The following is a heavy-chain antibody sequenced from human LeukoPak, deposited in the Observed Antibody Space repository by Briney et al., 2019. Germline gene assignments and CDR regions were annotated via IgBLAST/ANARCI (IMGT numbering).Heavy chain of an antibody. CDR2: IYTSGST. D-gene: IGHD2-15*01. CDR3: ARMALRYCSGGSCYPGLYYLDY. Sequence: PSETLSLTCAIYGGSFSGYYWSWIRQPAGKGLEWIGRIYTSGSTNYNPSLKSRVTMSVDTSKNQFSLKLSSVTAADTDVYYCARMALRYCSGGSCYPGLYYLDYWGERPRVRVP. V-gene: IGHV4-59*10. J-gene: IGHJ4*02. CDR1: GGSFSGYY.